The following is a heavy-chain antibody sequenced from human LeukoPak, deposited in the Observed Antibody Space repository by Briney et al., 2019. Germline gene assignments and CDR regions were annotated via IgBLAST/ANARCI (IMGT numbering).Heavy chain of an antibody. D-gene: IGHD3-10*01. J-gene: IGHJ6*03. CDR1: GGTFSSYA. Sequence: ASVKVSCKASGGTFSSYAISWVRQAPGQGLEWMGGIIPIFGTANYAQKFQGRVTITTDESTSTAYMELSSLRSEDTAVYYCARTRYDFYGSGSYYNEYYHYYYMDVWGKGTTVTVSS. V-gene: IGHV1-69*05. CDR3: ARTRYDFYGSGSYYNEYYHYYYMDV. CDR2: IIPIFGTA.